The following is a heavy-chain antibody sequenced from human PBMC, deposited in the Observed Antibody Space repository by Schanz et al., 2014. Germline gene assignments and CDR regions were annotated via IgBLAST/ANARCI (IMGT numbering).Heavy chain of an antibody. CDR2: MNPNSGNT. V-gene: IGHV1-8*01. J-gene: IGHJ6*03. Sequence: QVHLVQSGAEVKKPGASVKVSCTASGYTFTSYDINWVRQAPGQGLEWLGWMNPNSGNTGYAQKFQGRVTMTRNTSISTAYMELSSLRSEDTAVYYCARLGTGMAVAGSVIDSYYYYMDVWGEGTTXTVSS. CDR3: ARLGTGMAVAGSVIDSYYYYMDV. D-gene: IGHD6-19*01. CDR1: GYTFTSYD.